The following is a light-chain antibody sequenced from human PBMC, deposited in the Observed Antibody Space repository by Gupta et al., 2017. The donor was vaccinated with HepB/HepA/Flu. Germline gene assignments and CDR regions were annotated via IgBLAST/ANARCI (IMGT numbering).Light chain of an antibody. CDR2: DAS. Sequence: EIVLTQSPATLSLSPGERATLSCRASQSVGNSLAWYQQKPGQAPRLLIYDASNRATGIPDRFGGSGSGTDFTLTISSMEPEDFVGYDGQYCTSFGQGTPLEIK. CDR3: QYCTS. CDR1: QSVGNS. V-gene: IGKV3-11*01. J-gene: IGKJ5*01.